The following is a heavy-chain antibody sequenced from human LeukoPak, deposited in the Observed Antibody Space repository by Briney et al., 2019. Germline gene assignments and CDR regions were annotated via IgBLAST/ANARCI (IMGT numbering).Heavy chain of an antibody. CDR2: IYPGDSNT. D-gene: IGHD5-24*01. Sequence: GESLKISCKGSGYSFTSYWIGWVRQMPGKGLEWMGIIYPGDSNTRYSPSLQGQVTISADKSISTAYLQWSSLKASDTAMYYCARPEGEMASHPYYFDYWGQGTLVTVSS. CDR1: GYSFTSYW. J-gene: IGHJ4*02. V-gene: IGHV5-51*01. CDR3: ARPEGEMASHPYYFDY.